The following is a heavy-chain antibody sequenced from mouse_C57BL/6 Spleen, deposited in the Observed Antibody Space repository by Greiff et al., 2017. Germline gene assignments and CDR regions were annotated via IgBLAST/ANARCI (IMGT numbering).Heavy chain of an antibody. V-gene: IGHV5-6*01. D-gene: IGHD1-1*01. CDR2: ISSGGSYT. Sequence: EVQLVESGGDLVKPGGSLKLSCAASGFTFSSYGMSWVRQTPDKRLAWVATISSGGSYTYYPDSVKGRFPISRDNAKNTLYLQMSSLKSEDTAMYYCARTHYYGSSPRFYAMDYWGQGTSVTGSS. CDR3: ARTHYYGSSPRFYAMDY. CDR1: GFTFSSYG. J-gene: IGHJ4*01.